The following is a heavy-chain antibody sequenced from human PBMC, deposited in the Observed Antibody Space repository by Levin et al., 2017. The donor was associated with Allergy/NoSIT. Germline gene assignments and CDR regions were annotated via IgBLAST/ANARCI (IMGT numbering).Heavy chain of an antibody. CDR3: ARGPLRYFDWLLPQDY. Sequence: ASVKVSCKASGYTFTGYYMHWVRQAPGQGLEWMGWINPNSGGTNYAQKFQGRVTMTRDTSISTAYMELSRLRSDDTAVYYCARGPLRYFDWLLPQDYWGQGTLVTVSS. CDR2: INPNSGGT. D-gene: IGHD3-9*01. CDR1: GYTFTGYY. J-gene: IGHJ4*02. V-gene: IGHV1-2*02.